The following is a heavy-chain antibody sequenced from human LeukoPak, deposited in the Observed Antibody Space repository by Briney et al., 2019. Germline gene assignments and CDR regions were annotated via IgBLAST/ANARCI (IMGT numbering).Heavy chain of an antibody. J-gene: IGHJ4*02. Sequence: GGSLRLSCAAPGFTFRSYNMNWVRQAPGKGLEWVSYITSSSSTIYYADSVKGRFTISRDNAKNLLFLQMNSLRPEDTAVYYCARESWGFDYWGQGTLVTVSS. CDR1: GFTFRSYN. CDR3: ARESWGFDY. D-gene: IGHD3-16*01. V-gene: IGHV3-48*01. CDR2: ITSSSSTI.